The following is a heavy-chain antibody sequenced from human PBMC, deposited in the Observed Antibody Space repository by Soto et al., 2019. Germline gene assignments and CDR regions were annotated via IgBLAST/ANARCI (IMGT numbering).Heavy chain of an antibody. CDR3: ARDSPLERFGHDVGRNWFDP. Sequence: GGTNYAQKFQGWVTMTRDTSISTAYMELSRLRSDDTAVYYCARDSPLERFGHDVGRNWFDPWGQGTLVTVSS. J-gene: IGHJ5*02. V-gene: IGHV1-2*04. CDR2: GGT. D-gene: IGHD3-10*01.